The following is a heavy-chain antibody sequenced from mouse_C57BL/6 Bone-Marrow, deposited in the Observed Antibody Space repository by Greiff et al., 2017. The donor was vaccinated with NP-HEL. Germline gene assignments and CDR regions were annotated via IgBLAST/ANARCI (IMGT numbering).Heavy chain of an antibody. V-gene: IGHV1-82*01. CDR1: GYAFSSSW. J-gene: IGHJ4*01. CDR2: IYPGDGDT. D-gene: IGHD1-1*01. CDR3: ARLRVITTVVDYYAMDY. Sequence: QVQLKQSGPELVKPGASVKISCKASGYAFSSSWMNWVKQRPGKGLEWIGRIYPGDGDTNYNGKFKGKATLTADKSSSTAYMQLSSLTSEDSAVYFCARLRVITTVVDYYAMDYWGQGTSVTVSS.